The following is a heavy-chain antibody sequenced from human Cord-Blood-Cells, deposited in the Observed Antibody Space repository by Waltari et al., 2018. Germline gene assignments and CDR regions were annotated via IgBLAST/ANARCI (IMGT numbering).Heavy chain of an antibody. CDR3: ARGEGYCSSTSCYYFDY. V-gene: IGHV4-34*01. J-gene: IGHJ4*02. CDR2: INHSGST. CDR1: GGSFSGYY. D-gene: IGHD2-2*01. Sequence: QVQLQQWGAGLLKPSETLSLTCAVYGGSFSGYYWSWIRQPPGKGLEWIGEINHSGSTNYNPSLKIRVTRSVDTSKNQFSLKLSSVTAADTAVYYCARGEGYCSSTSCYYFDYWGQGTLVTVSS.